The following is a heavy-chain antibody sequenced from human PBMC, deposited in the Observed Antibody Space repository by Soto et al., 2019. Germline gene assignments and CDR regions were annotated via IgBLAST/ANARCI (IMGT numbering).Heavy chain of an antibody. J-gene: IGHJ5*02. CDR1: GGSFSGFY. Sequence: QVQLQQWGAGLLKPSETLTLTCAVYGGSFSGFYWSWIRQPPERGLEWIGEINHSGSTKYNPSLKSRVTISVDTSKNQFSLKLSSVTAADTAMYYCARDLGAAAGGRGWFDPWGQGTLVTVSS. D-gene: IGHD6-13*01. CDR2: INHSGST. V-gene: IGHV4-34*01. CDR3: ARDLGAAAGGRGWFDP.